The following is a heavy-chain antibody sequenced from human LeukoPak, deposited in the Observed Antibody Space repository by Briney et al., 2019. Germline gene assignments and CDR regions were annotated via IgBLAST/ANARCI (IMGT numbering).Heavy chain of an antibody. CDR2: ISNSGGST. Sequence: GGSLRLSCAASGLTFSSYALSWVRQAPGKGLEWVSTISNSGGSTNYADSVKGRFTISRDNSKNTLYLQMNSLRAEDTAVYYCAKLSGEVGYWGQGTLVTVSS. J-gene: IGHJ4*02. CDR1: GLTFSSYA. CDR3: AKLSGEVGY. D-gene: IGHD7-27*01. V-gene: IGHV3-23*01.